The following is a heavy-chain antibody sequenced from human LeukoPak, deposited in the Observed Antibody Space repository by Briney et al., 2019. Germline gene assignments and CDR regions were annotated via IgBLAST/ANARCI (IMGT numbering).Heavy chain of an antibody. D-gene: IGHD1-14*01. CDR3: AILPTV. CDR1: GASISGYY. CDR2: IYNSVN. V-gene: IGHV4-59*01. J-gene: IGHJ4*02. Sequence: PSETLSLTCTDSGASISGYYWSWIRQPPGKGLEWIGYIYNSVNDYNPSLKSRVVISSDPSKNQFSLRLTSMTAADTAVYYCAILPTVWGQGTLVTVSS.